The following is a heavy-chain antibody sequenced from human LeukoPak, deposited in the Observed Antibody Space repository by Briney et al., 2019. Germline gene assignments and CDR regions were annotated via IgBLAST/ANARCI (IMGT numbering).Heavy chain of an antibody. CDR1: GYTFISYD. J-gene: IGHJ5*02. D-gene: IGHD1-26*01. CDR2: MNPNSGNT. V-gene: IGHV1-8*03. CDR3: ARAEPPSYSGSYGYWFDP. Sequence: GASVKVSCKASGYTFISYDINWVRQATGQGLEWMGWMNPNSGNTGYAQKFQGRVTITRNTSISTAYMELSSLRSEDTAVYYCARAEPPSYSGSYGYWFDPWGQGTLVTVSS.